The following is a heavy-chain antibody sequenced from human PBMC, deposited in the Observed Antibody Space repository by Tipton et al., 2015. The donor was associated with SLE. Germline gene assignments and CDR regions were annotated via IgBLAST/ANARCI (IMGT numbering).Heavy chain of an antibody. J-gene: IGHJ4*02. CDR3: ARTNGGGATFFDY. D-gene: IGHD3-16*01. V-gene: IGHV4-39*07. CDR1: GGSISSSIYY. CDR2: IYYSGNT. Sequence: TLSLTCSVSGGSISSSIYYWGWIRQPPGKGLEWIGSIYYSGNTYYNPSLKSRVTISVDTSKNQFSLRLTSVIAADTAVYYCARTNGGGATFFDYWGQGVLVTVSS.